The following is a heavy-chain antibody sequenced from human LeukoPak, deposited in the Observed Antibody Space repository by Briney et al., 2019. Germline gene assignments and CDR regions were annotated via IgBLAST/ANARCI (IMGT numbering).Heavy chain of an antibody. CDR2: MNPNSGNT. CDR1: GYTFTSYD. D-gene: IGHD1-1*01. CDR3: ARGNWNDDYYFDY. Sequence: EASVKVSCKASGYTFTSYDINWVRQATGQGLEWMGWMNPNSGNTGYAQKFQGRVTTTRNTSISTAYMELSSMRSEDTAVYYCARGNWNDDYYFDYWGQGTLVTVSS. J-gene: IGHJ4*02. V-gene: IGHV1-8*01.